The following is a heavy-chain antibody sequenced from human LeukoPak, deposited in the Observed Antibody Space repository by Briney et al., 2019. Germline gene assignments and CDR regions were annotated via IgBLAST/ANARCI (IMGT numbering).Heavy chain of an antibody. CDR2: ISSSSAYI. V-gene: IGHV3-21*01. Sequence: GGSLRLSCAASGFTFSNYSMNWVRQAPGKGLEWVSSISSSSAYIYYADSLKGRFTISRDNAKNSLYLQMNSLRAEDTAVYYCTRVGGYISSWYDYWGQGTLVTVSS. D-gene: IGHD6-13*01. J-gene: IGHJ4*02. CDR1: GFTFSNYS. CDR3: TRVGGYISSWYDY.